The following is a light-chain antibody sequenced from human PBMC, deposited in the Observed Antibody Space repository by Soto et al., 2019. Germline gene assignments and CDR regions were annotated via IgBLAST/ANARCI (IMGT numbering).Light chain of an antibody. J-gene: IGLJ2*01. CDR1: SSNIGSNS. V-gene: IGLV1-47*02. CDR2: LNN. Sequence: QSVVTQPPSASGTPGQRVTISCSGSSSNIGSNSVFWYQQLPGTAPKLLIFLNNERPSGVPDRFSASKSGTSASLAISGLRSEDEAHYDCAAWDDSLSGPVFGGGTKLTVL. CDR3: AAWDDSLSGPV.